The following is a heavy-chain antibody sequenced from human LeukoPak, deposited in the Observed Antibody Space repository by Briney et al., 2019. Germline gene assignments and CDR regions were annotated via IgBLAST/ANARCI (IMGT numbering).Heavy chain of an antibody. J-gene: IGHJ5*02. V-gene: IGHV4-30-4*01. CDR2: ICYGGNT. CDR1: GVSFSGYYY. CDR3: ARALYWFDP. Sequence: SETLSLTCGVYGVSFSGYYYSWIRQPPAKGLEWIGYICYGGNTYYSPSLKSRVTISVDTSKNQFSLNLTSVTAADTAVYYCARALYWFDPWGQGTLVTVSS.